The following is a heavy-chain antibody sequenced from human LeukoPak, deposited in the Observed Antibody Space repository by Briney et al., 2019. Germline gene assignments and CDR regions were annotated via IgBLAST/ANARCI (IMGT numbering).Heavy chain of an antibody. D-gene: IGHD6-13*01. Sequence: PSETLSLTCSVSGGSISSDCWSWIRQPPGKGLEWIGYIYYSGSTNYNPSLKSRVTISIDTSKNQFSLKLRSVTAADTAVYYCAKRNSAAAGAYDYWGQGTLVTVSS. CDR3: AKRNSAAAGAYDY. CDR1: GGSISSDC. J-gene: IGHJ4*02. V-gene: IGHV4-59*01. CDR2: IYYSGST.